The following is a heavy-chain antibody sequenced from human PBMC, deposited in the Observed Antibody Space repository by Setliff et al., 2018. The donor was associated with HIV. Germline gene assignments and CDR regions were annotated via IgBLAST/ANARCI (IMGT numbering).Heavy chain of an antibody. CDR3: AREGGGIVVVTVDY. J-gene: IGHJ4*02. Sequence: GGSLRLSCAASGFTFSSYWMSWVRQAPGKGLEWVANIKQDGSEKYYVDSVKGRFTISRDNATNSLYLQMNSLRAEDTAVYYCAREGGGIVVVTVDYWGQGTLVTVSS. V-gene: IGHV3-7*01. D-gene: IGHD3-22*01. CDR1: GFTFSSYW. CDR2: IKQDGSEK.